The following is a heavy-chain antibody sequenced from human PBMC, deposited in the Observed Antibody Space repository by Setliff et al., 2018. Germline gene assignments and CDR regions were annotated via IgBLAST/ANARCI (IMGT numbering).Heavy chain of an antibody. CDR3: ARDRRDRYSSGWYPSH. V-gene: IGHV1-69*10. CDR1: GYTFTSYG. CDR2: IIPILGIA. Sequence: SVKVSCKASGYTFTSYGISWVRQAPGQGLEWMGGIIPILGIANYAQKFQGRVTITADKSTSTAYMELSSLRSEDTAEYYCARDRRDRYSSGWYPSHWGQGTLVTVSS. J-gene: IGHJ4*02. D-gene: IGHD6-19*01.